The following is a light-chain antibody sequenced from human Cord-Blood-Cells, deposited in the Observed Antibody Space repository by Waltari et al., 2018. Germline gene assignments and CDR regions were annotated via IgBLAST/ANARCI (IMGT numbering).Light chain of an antibody. CDR3: QQYNNGPPWT. CDR2: GAS. CDR1: QSVSSN. V-gene: IGKV3-15*01. J-gene: IGKJ1*01. Sequence: EIVMTQSPATLSVSPGERAILSCRASQSVSSNLAWYQQKPGQAPRVLIYGASTRATGIPASFSGSGSGTECTLTISSLQSEDFEVYYCQQYNNGPPWTFGQGTKVEIK.